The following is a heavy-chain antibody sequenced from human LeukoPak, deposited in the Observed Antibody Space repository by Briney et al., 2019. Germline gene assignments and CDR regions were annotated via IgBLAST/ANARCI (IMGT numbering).Heavy chain of an antibody. D-gene: IGHD3-22*01. CDR1: GGTFTTYA. Sequence: ASVKVSCKASGGTFTTYAISWVRQAPGQGLEWMGRIIPILGIANYAQKFQGRVTITADKSTSTAYMELSSLRSEDTAVYHCAREGYYYDSTQYYFDYWGQGTLVTVSS. CDR3: AREGYYYDSTQYYFDY. J-gene: IGHJ4*02. V-gene: IGHV1-69*04. CDR2: IIPILGIA.